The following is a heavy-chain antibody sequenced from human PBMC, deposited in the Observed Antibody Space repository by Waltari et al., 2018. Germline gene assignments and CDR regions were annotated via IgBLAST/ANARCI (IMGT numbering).Heavy chain of an antibody. CDR3: TKEQYQPGGMDV. CDR1: GFPFIRAA. J-gene: IGHJ6*02. CDR2: IISSGGTT. D-gene: IGHD1-26*01. Sequence: EVQLLESGGGWVQPGGSLRLSCAASGFPFIRAAMSWVRQAPGKGLEWVSHIISSGGTTYYADSVKGRFTISRDISKNTLYLQMNSLRAGDTAVYFCTKEQYQPGGMDVWGQGTTVTVSS. V-gene: IGHV3-23*01.